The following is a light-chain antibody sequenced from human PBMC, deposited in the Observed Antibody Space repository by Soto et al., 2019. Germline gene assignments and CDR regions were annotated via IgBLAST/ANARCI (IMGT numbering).Light chain of an antibody. CDR2: GAS. CDR1: QSVSSN. V-gene: IGKV3D-15*01. J-gene: IGKJ4*01. CDR3: QQYNNWPLT. Sequence: EIVLTQSPGTLSLSPGERATLSCSASQSVSSNSLAWFQLKPGQAPRLLIYGASSRATGIPDRFSGSGSETEFTLTISSLQSDDFALYYCQQYNNWPLTFGGGTKVDIK.